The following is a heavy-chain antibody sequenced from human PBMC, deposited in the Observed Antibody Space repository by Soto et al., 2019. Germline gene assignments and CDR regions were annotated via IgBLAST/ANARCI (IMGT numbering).Heavy chain of an antibody. CDR2: INAGNGNT. Sequence: GASVKVSCKASGYTFTSYAMHWVRQAPGQRLEWMGWINAGNGNTKYSQKLQGRVTITRDTSASTAYMELSSLRSEDTAVYYCATRTPNYYYGMDVWGQGTTVTVSS. CDR3: ATRTPNYYYGMDV. CDR1: GYTFTSYA. V-gene: IGHV1-3*01. J-gene: IGHJ6*02.